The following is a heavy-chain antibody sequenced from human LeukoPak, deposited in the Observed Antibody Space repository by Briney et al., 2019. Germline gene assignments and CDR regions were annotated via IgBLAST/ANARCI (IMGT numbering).Heavy chain of an antibody. Sequence: SETLSLTCTVSGGSISSYYWSWIRQPPGKGLEWIGYIYYSGSTNYNPSLKSRVTISVDTPKNQFSLKLSSVTAADTAVYYCASGPGLRYYYYYGMDVWGQGTTVTVSS. CDR2: IYYSGST. V-gene: IGHV4-59*08. D-gene: IGHD5-12*01. CDR1: GGSISSYY. CDR3: ASGPGLRYYYYYGMDV. J-gene: IGHJ6*02.